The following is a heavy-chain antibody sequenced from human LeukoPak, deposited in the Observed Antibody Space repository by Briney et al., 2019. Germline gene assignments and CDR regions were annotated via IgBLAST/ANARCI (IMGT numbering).Heavy chain of an antibody. CDR2: ISAYNGNT. CDR1: GYTFTSYG. D-gene: IGHD3-10*01. J-gene: IGHJ5*02. CDR3: ARVKPSEMARGVINWFDP. Sequence: ASVKVSCKASGYTFTSYGISWVRQATGQGLEWMGWISAYNGNTNYAQKLQGRVTMTTDTSTSTAYMELRSLRSDDTAVYYCARVKPSEMARGVINWFDPWGQGTLVTVSS. V-gene: IGHV1-18*01.